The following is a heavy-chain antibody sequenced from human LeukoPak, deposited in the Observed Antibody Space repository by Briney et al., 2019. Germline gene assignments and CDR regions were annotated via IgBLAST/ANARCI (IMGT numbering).Heavy chain of an antibody. CDR2: INQDGSAQ. D-gene: IGHD3-3*01. CDR1: GFTFRSYW. Sequence: GGSLRLSCAASGFTFRSYWMSWVRQAPGKGLEWVANINQDGSAQYYVDSVKGRFAISRDNAKNSLYLQMNSLRAEDTAVYYCARARVPSYDFWSGYPPSGFDPWGQGTLVTVSS. J-gene: IGHJ5*02. V-gene: IGHV3-7*01. CDR3: ARARVPSYDFWSGYPPSGFDP.